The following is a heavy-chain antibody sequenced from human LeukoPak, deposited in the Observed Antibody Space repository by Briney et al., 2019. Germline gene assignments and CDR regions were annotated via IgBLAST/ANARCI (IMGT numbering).Heavy chain of an antibody. CDR1: GGSISSYY. V-gene: IGHV4-59*12. CDR2: IHYSGST. Sequence: SETLSLTCTVSGGSISSYYWSWIRQPPGKRLEWIGYIHYSGSTNYNPSLKSRVTISVDTSKNQFSLKLSSVTAADTAVYYCARRYSSSSIDYWGQGTLVTVSS. J-gene: IGHJ4*02. D-gene: IGHD6-6*01. CDR3: ARRYSSSSIDY.